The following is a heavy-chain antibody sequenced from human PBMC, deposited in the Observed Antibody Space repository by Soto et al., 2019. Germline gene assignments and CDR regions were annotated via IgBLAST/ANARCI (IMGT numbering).Heavy chain of an antibody. D-gene: IGHD3-3*01. CDR2: ISAYNGNT. CDR3: ARGGDTIFGVVTYYYYGMDV. V-gene: IGHV1-18*04. Sequence: ASVKVSCKASGYTFTSYGISWVRQAPGQGLEWMGWISAYNGNTNYAQKLQGRVTMTTDTSTSTAYMELRSLRSDDTAVYYCARGGDTIFGVVTYYYYGMDVWGQGTTVTVYS. CDR1: GYTFTSYG. J-gene: IGHJ6*02.